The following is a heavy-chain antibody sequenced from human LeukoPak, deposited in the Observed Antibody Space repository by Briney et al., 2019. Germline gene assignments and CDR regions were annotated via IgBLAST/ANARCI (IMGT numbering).Heavy chain of an antibody. CDR1: GGSVSSGSYY. CDR3: ARMEQWLDTYYFDY. D-gene: IGHD6-19*01. CDR2: IYTSGST. J-gene: IGHJ4*02. V-gene: IGHV4-61*02. Sequence: SETLSLTCIVSGGSVSSGSYYWSWIRQPAGKGLEWIGRIYTSGSTNYNPSLKSRVTMSVDTSKNQFSLKLSSVTAADTAVYYCARMEQWLDTYYFDYWGQGTLVTVSS.